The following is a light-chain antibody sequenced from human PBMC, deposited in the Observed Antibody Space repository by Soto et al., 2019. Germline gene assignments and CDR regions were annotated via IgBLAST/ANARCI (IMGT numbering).Light chain of an antibody. V-gene: IGKV3-11*01. CDR3: QQRSNWRSGLT. CDR1: QSVSSY. CDR2: DAS. J-gene: IGKJ4*01. Sequence: EIVLTQSPATLSLSPGERATLSCRASQSVSSYLAWYQQKPGQAPRLLIYDASNRATGIPARFSGSGSGTDFTPTISSLEPEDFAVYYCQQRSNWRSGLTFGGGTKVEIK.